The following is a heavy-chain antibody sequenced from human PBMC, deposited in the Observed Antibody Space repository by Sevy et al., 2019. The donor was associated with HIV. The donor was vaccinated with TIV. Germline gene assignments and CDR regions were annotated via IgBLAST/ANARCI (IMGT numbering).Heavy chain of an antibody. J-gene: IGHJ5*02. V-gene: IGHV4-34*01. CDR2: INESGIT. D-gene: IGHD2-2*01. Sequence: SETLSLTCAVHYGSFSGYYWNWIRQVPGKGLEWIGEINESGITYYNPSLKSRVTISVDTSKKQVSLKLKSVTAVDSAVYFCARSPPLVVVPGAPSWFDPWGQGTLVTVSS. CDR3: ARSPPLVVVPGAPSWFDP. CDR1: YGSFSGYY.